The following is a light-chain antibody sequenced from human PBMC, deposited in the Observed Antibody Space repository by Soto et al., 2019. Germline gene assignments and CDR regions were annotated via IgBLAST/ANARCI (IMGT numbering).Light chain of an antibody. V-gene: IGLV1-44*01. CDR2: TNN. CDR3: AAWDGSLQSWV. CDR1: SPNIGSHV. J-gene: IGLJ3*02. Sequence: QYVLTQPPSASGTPGQRVTISCSGSSPNIGSHVVNWYQQVPGTAPKLLIYTNNQRPSGVPDRFSDSKSGTSASLAISGLQSEDEADYYCAAWDGSLQSWVFGGGTKVTVL.